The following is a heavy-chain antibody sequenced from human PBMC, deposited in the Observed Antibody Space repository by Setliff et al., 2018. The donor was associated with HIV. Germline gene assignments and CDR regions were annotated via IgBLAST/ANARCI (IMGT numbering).Heavy chain of an antibody. Sequence: GASVKVSCKPSGYSFTNHYMHWVRQAPGQGLEWMGVINPTGGSTRNTQRFQGRVAMTRDTSTSTVYMELSSLRSEDTAVDYCASAGAWQRNALDIWGQGTMVTVSS. V-gene: IGHV1-46*01. J-gene: IGHJ3*02. D-gene: IGHD5-12*01. CDR1: GYSFTNHY. CDR3: ASAGAWQRNALDI. CDR2: INPTGGST.